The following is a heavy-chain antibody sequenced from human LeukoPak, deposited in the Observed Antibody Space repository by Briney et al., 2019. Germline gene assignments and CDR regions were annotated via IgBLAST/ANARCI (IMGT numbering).Heavy chain of an antibody. CDR2: INGDGSST. CDR1: GFTFSPYW. CDR3: ARDRGCQMVDP. V-gene: IGHV3-74*01. Sequence: PGGSLRLSCAASGFTFSPYWMHWVRQAPGKGLVWVSRINGDGSSTDYADSVKGRFTISRDNAKNTLYLQMNSLTAEDTAVYYCARDRGCQMVDPWGQGTLVTVSS. D-gene: IGHD6-19*01. J-gene: IGHJ5*02.